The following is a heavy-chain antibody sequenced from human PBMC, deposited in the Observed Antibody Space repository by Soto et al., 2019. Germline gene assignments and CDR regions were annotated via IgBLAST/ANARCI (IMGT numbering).Heavy chain of an antibody. J-gene: IGHJ4*02. CDR2: IYYSGST. D-gene: IGHD4-17*01. V-gene: IGHV4-31*11. CDR1: GVSFSGYY. Sequence: SETLSLTCAAFGVSFSGYYWSWIRQHPGKGLEWIGYIYYSGSTYYNPSLKSRVTISVDTSKNQFSLKLSSVTAADTAVYYCARPRWGVDSNYDYWGLGTLVTVSS. CDR3: ARPRWGVDSNYDY.